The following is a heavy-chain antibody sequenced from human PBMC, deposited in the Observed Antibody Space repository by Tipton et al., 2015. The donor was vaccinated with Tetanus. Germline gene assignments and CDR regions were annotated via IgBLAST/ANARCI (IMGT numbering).Heavy chain of an antibody. V-gene: IGHV3-74*01. Sequence: LRLSCAASEFSFSSYWMHWVRQVPGRGLVWVSRINSDGSSTDYADSVKGRFTISRDNGKNTLYLQMRSLRDEDTAMYYCVFGRGGGGFDYGGQGTLVTVSS. J-gene: IGHJ4*02. CDR1: EFSFSSYW. CDR2: INSDGSST. D-gene: IGHD2-15*01. CDR3: VFGRGGGGFDY.